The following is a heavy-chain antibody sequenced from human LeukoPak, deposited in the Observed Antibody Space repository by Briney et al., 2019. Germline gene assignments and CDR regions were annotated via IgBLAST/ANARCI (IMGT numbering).Heavy chain of an antibody. D-gene: IGHD6-19*01. J-gene: IGHJ3*02. CDR1: GFTFSSYS. CDR2: ISSSSSTM. V-gene: IGHV3-48*01. Sequence: PGGSLRLSCAASGFTFSSYSMNWVRQAPGKGLEWVSYISSSSSTMYYADSVKGRFTISRDNAKNSLYLQMNSLRAEDTAVYYCARYSSGWNDAFDIWGQGTMVTVSS. CDR3: ARYSSGWNDAFDI.